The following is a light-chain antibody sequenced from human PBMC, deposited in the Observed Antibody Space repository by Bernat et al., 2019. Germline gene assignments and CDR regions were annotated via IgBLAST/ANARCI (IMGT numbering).Light chain of an antibody. J-gene: IGLJ1*01. V-gene: IGLV2-11*01. Sequence: QSALTQPRSVSGSPGQSVTISCTGTSSDVGGYKYVPWYQQHPGKAPKLMIYDVSKRPSGVPDRFSGSKSGNTASLTISGLQAEDEADYYCCSYAGSYTYVFATGTKVTVL. CDR1: SSDVGGYKY. CDR3: CSYAGSYTYV. CDR2: DVS.